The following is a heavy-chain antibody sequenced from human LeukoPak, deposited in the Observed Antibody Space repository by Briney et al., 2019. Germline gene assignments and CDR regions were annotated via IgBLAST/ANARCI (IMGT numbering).Heavy chain of an antibody. V-gene: IGHV4-34*01. CDR3: ARGLSGYYGSGSYNWFDP. J-gene: IGHJ5*02. CDR1: GGSFSGYY. Sequence: SETLSLTCAVYGGSFSGYYWSWIRQPPGKGLEWIGEINHSGSTNYNPSLKSRVTISVDTSKNLFSLKLSSVTAADTAVYYCARGLSGYYGSGSYNWFDPWGQGTLVTVSS. CDR2: INHSGST. D-gene: IGHD3-10*01.